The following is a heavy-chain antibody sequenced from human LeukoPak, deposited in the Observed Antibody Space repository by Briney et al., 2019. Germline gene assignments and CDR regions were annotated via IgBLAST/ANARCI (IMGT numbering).Heavy chain of an antibody. D-gene: IGHD5-24*01. Sequence: PSETLSLTCTVSGGSISSSSYYWGWIRQPPGKGLEWIGSIYYSGSTYYNPSLKSRVTISVDTSKNQFSLKLSSVTAADTAVYYCARWANRRDGYKRGSSGYFQHWGQGTLVTVSS. CDR2: IYYSGST. V-gene: IGHV4-39*07. J-gene: IGHJ1*01. CDR3: ARWANRRDGYKRGSSGYFQH. CDR1: GGSISSSSYY.